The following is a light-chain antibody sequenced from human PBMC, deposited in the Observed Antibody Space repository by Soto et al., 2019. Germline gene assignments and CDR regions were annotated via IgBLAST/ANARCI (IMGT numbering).Light chain of an antibody. CDR1: HDVSRN. V-gene: IGKV1-33*01. J-gene: IGKJ4*01. CDR2: YAS. Sequence: DIQMTQSPSSLSASEGDRVTITCQSSHDVSRNLNWFQQKPGEAPQILIYYASNLERGVPSRFSGSGSGTDFTLTISSLQPEDVATYYCQQYNSMLSFGGGTEVEIK. CDR3: QQYNSMLS.